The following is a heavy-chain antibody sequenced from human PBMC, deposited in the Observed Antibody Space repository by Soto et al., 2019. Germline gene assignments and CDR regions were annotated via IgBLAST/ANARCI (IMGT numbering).Heavy chain of an antibody. CDR2: IDWDDDK. CDR1: GFSLSTSGMR. CDR3: ARSIAATGWFDP. V-gene: IGHV2-70*04. J-gene: IGHJ5*02. D-gene: IGHD6-6*01. Sequence: GSGPTLVNPTQTLTLTCTFSGFSLSTSGMRVSWIRQPPGKALEWLARIDWDDDKFYSTSLKTRLTISKDTSKNQVVLTMTNMDPVDTATYYCARSIAATGWFDPWGQGTLVTVSS.